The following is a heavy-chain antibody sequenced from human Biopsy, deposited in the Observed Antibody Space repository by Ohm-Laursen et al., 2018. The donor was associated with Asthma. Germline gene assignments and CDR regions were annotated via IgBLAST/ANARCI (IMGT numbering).Heavy chain of an antibody. J-gene: IGHJ6*02. CDR3: ARGPELDV. V-gene: IGHV4-34*01. CDR2: TNERGVT. CDR1: PGSFGGFF. Sequence: GTLSLTCDVYPGSFGGFFWTWIRQSPGKGLEWIGETNERGVTNNNPSLKSRVIISIDTYWNRVSLKLTSVTAADTAVYYCARGPELDVWGQGTTVTVSS.